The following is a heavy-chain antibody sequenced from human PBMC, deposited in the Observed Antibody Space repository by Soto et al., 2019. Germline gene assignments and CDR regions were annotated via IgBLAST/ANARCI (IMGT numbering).Heavy chain of an antibody. CDR2: ISYDGSNK. D-gene: IGHD2-15*01. J-gene: IGHJ4*02. Sequence: GGSLRLSCAASGFTFSSYAMHWVRQAPGKGLEWVAVISYDGSNKYYADSVKGRFTISRDNSKNTLYLQMNSLRAEDTAVYYCARVTPPGDCSGGSCYFDYWGQGTLVTVSS. CDR3: ARVTPPGDCSGGSCYFDY. CDR1: GFTFSSYA. V-gene: IGHV3-30*04.